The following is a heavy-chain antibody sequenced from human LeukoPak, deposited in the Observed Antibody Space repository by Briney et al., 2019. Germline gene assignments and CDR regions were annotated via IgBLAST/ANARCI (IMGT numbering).Heavy chain of an antibody. CDR1: GFTFSSYS. CDR3: ARAHWRYYGSGSYGDGFDI. D-gene: IGHD3-10*01. CDR2: ISLRSSYI. Sequence: PGGSLRLSCAASGFTFSSYSMNWVRQAPGKGLEWVSLISLRSSYIFYADSMKGRFTISRDDAKNSLFLQMNSLRAEDTAVYYCARAHWRYYGSGSYGDGFDIWGQGTMVTVSS. J-gene: IGHJ3*02. V-gene: IGHV3-21*01.